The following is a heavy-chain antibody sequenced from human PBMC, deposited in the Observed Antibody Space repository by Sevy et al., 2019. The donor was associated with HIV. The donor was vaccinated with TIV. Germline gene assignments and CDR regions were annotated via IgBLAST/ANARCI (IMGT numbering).Heavy chain of an antibody. Sequence: GGSLRLSCAASGFTFSDYYMSWIRQAPGKGLEWLSYISGSDNIIYYADSARGRFTISSDNAKNSLYLQMNSLRAEDTAVYYCARDHVKDGDLGDYYYYAMDVWGQGTSVTVSS. J-gene: IGHJ6*02. D-gene: IGHD4-17*01. CDR2: ISGSDNII. V-gene: IGHV3-11*01. CDR3: ARDHVKDGDLGDYYYYAMDV. CDR1: GFTFSDYY.